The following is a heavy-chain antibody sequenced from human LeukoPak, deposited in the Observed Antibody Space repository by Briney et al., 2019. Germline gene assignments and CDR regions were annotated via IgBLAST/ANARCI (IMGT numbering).Heavy chain of an antibody. Sequence: SETLSLTCAVYGGSFSGYYWSWIRQPPGKGLEWIGEINHSGSTNYNPSLKSRVTISVDTSKNQFSLKLSSVTAADTAVYYCARGSNYYDSSGYDPHFDYWGQGILVTVSS. J-gene: IGHJ4*02. CDR1: GGSFSGYY. CDR2: INHSGST. D-gene: IGHD3-22*01. V-gene: IGHV4-34*01. CDR3: ARGSNYYDSSGYDPHFDY.